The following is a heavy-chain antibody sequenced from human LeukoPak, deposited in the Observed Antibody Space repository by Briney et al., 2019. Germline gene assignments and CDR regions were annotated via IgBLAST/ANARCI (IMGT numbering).Heavy chain of an antibody. J-gene: IGHJ4*02. CDR2: INHSGSS. Sequence: PSETLSLTCAVYGGSFSDYYWSWIRQPPGKGLEWIGEINHSGSSKYNPSLKSRVTISVDTSKNQFSLKLSSVTAADTAVYYCARESGVAARPGFDYWGQGTLVTVSS. CDR3: ARESGVAARPGFDY. V-gene: IGHV4-34*01. CDR1: GGSFSDYY. D-gene: IGHD6-6*01.